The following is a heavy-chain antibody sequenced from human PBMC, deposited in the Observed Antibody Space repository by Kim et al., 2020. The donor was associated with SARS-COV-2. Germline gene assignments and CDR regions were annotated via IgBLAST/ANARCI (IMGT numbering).Heavy chain of an antibody. CDR2: IWYDGSNK. Sequence: GGSLRLSCAASGFTFSSYGMHWVRQAPGKGLEWVAVIWYDGSNKYYADSVKGRFTISRDNSKNTLYLQMNSLRAEDTAVYYCARHPTYYYGISASYYYGMDVWGDGATVTPSS. CDR3: ARHPTYYYGISASYYYGMDV. V-gene: IGHV3-33*01. CDR1: GFTFSSYG. D-gene: IGHD3-10*01. J-gene: IGHJ6*04.